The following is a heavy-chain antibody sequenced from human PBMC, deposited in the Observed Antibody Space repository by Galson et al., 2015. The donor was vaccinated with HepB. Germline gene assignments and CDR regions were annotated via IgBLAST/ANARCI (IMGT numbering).Heavy chain of an antibody. Sequence: SLRLSCAASGFTFSSYGMHWVRQAPGKGLEWVAVISSDAGNKHYADSVKGRFTISRDNSKNTLYLQMNSLRAEDTAVYHCAKDLESYGNYNFVYWGQGTLITVSS. J-gene: IGHJ4*02. CDR3: AKDLESYGNYNFVY. V-gene: IGHV3-30*18. D-gene: IGHD1-7*01. CDR2: ISSDAGNK. CDR1: GFTFSSYG.